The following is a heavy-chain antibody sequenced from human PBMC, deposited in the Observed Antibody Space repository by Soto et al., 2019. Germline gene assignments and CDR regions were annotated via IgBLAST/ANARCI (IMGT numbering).Heavy chain of an antibody. CDR3: ATLYGSGSYVSMDV. CDR1: GFTFSDYY. Sequence: QVQLVESGGGLVKPGGSLRLSCAASGFTFSDYYMSWIRQAPGKGLEWVSYISSSGSTIYYADSVKGRFTISRDNAKTALYLQTNSLRAEDTAVYYCATLYGSGSYVSMDVWGKGTTVTVSS. CDR2: ISSSGSTI. D-gene: IGHD3-10*01. J-gene: IGHJ6*04. V-gene: IGHV3-11*01.